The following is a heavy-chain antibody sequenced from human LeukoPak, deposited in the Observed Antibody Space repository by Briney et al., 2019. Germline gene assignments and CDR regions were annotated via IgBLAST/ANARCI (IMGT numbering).Heavy chain of an antibody. CDR1: GYTFTSYY. CDR2: INPSGGST. D-gene: IGHD4-23*01. Sequence: ASVKVSCKASGYTFTSYYMHWVRQAPGQGLEWMGIINPSGGSTNYAQKFQGRVTITADESTSTAYMELSSLRSEDTAVYYCARDSGDTVVTRGAYGYWGQGTLVTVSS. CDR3: ARDSGDTVVTRGAYGY. V-gene: IGHV1-46*01. J-gene: IGHJ4*02.